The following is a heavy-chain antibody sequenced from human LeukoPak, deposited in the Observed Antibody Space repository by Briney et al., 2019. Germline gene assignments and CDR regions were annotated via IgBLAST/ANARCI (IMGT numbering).Heavy chain of an antibody. V-gene: IGHV3-73*01. CDR1: GVTFSGSA. Sequence: GGSLKLSCAASGVTFSGSAMHWVRQASGKGLEWVCRIRSKANSYATAYAASVKGRFTISRDDSKNTAYLQMNSLKTEDTAVYYCTSRLYYDILTGEPLDAFDIWGQGTMVTVSS. J-gene: IGHJ3*02. CDR2: IRSKANSYAT. CDR3: TSRLYYDILTGEPLDAFDI. D-gene: IGHD3-9*01.